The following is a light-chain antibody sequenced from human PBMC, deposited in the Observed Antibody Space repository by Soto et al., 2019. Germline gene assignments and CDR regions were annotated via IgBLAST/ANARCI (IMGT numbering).Light chain of an antibody. CDR3: QQYGTSPRVT. V-gene: IGKV3-20*01. J-gene: IGKJ5*01. CDR1: QSFSSSY. Sequence: EIVLTQSPGTLSLSPGKRATLSCRASQSFSSSYLAWYQQKPGQAPRLLIYGASIRATGIPDRFSGSGSGTDFTLTISRLEPADFAVYYCQQYGTSPRVTFGQGTRLEIK. CDR2: GAS.